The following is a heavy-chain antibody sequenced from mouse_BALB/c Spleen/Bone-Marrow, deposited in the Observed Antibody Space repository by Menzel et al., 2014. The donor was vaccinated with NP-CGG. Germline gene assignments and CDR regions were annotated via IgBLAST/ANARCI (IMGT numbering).Heavy chain of an antibody. Sequence: EVQRVESGPGLVKPSQSLSLTCTVTGYSITSDYVWNWIRQFSGNKLEWMGYISYSGSTSYNPSLKSRISITRDTSKNQFFLQLNSVTTEDTATYYCARRITTAHYYAMDYWGQGTSVTVSS. D-gene: IGHD1-2*01. CDR2: ISYSGST. CDR3: ARRITTAHYYAMDY. V-gene: IGHV3-2*02. CDR1: GYSITSDYV. J-gene: IGHJ4*01.